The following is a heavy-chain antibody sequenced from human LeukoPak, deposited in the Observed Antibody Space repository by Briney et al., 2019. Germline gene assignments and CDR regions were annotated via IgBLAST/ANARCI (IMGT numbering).Heavy chain of an antibody. CDR2: IKEDGSEE. CDR3: ARELRTPYDILGRGNAFDI. J-gene: IGHJ3*02. D-gene: IGHD3-9*01. CDR1: GFTFSSYS. Sequence: PGGSLRLSCAASGFTFSSYSMNWVRQAPGKGLEWVANIKEDGSEEYYVDSVKGRFTISRDNAKNSLYLQMNSLRAEDTAVYYCARELRTPYDILGRGNAFDIWGQGTMVTVSS. V-gene: IGHV3-7*01.